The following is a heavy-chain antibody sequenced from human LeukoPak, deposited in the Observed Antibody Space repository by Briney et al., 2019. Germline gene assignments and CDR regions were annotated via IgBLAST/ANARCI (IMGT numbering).Heavy chain of an antibody. Sequence: PGGSLRLSCAASGFTFDDYDMSWVRQAPGKGLEWVSSISHSSSYIYYADSVKGRFTISRDNAKNSLYLQMNSLRAEDTAVYYCARVGSYLVTGFDPWGQGTLVTVSS. CDR2: ISHSSSYI. D-gene: IGHD3-9*01. CDR1: GFTFDDYD. J-gene: IGHJ5*02. V-gene: IGHV3-21*01. CDR3: ARVGSYLVTGFDP.